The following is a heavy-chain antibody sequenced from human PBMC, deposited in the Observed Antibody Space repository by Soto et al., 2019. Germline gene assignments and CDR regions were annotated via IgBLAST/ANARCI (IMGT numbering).Heavy chain of an antibody. CDR3: ATLPLVLALGFDY. Sequence: EVHLLDSGGGLVQPGGSLRLSCAASGFTFSNYVMSWVRQAPGKGLEWVSSISGSGDNTYYADSVKGRFTISRNNSKNTLFLQMNSLIAEDTAVYYCATLPLVLALGFDYWGQGTLVTVSS. CDR1: GFTFSNYV. CDR2: ISGSGDNT. J-gene: IGHJ4*02. V-gene: IGHV3-23*01.